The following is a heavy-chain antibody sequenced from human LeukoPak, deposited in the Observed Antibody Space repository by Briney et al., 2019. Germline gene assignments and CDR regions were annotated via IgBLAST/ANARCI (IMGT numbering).Heavy chain of an antibody. Sequence: GGSLGLSCAASGFTFSDYYMSWIRQAPGKGLEWVSYISSSGGTIYYADSVKGRFTISRDNAKNSLYLQMNSLRAEDTAVYYCARGIPAYAYGMDVWGQGTTVTVSS. V-gene: IGHV3-11*01. CDR3: ARGIPAYAYGMDV. CDR2: ISSSGGTI. J-gene: IGHJ6*02. CDR1: GFTFSDYY.